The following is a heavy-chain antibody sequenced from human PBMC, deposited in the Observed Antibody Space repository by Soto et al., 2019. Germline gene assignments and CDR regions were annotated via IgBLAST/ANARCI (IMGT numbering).Heavy chain of an antibody. CDR1: GFTFSSYW. D-gene: IGHD6-13*01. CDR3: AREADVAAPDY. Sequence: GGSLRLSCAASGFTFSSYWMSWVRQAPGKGLEWVANIKQDGSEKYYVDSVKGLFTISRDNAKNSLYLQMNSLRAEDTAVYYCAREADVAAPDYWGQGTLVTVSS. V-gene: IGHV3-7*01. J-gene: IGHJ4*02. CDR2: IKQDGSEK.